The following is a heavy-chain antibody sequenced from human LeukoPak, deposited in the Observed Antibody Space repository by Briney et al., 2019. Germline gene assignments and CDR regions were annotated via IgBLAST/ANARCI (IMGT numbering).Heavy chain of an antibody. D-gene: IGHD5-18*01. CDR1: GGSVSSGSYY. J-gene: IGHJ4*02. V-gene: IGHV4-61*01. Sequence: SETLSLTCTVSGGSVSSGSYYWSWIRQPPGKGLECIGYIYYSGSTNYNPSLKSRVTISVDTSKNQFSLKLSSVTAADTAVYYCARGVDTAMVTGVGYFDYWGQGTLVTVSS. CDR3: ARGVDTAMVTGVGYFDY. CDR2: IYYSGST.